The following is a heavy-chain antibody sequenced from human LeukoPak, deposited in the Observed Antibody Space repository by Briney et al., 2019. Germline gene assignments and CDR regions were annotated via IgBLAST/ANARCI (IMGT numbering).Heavy chain of an antibody. CDR2: IGSETNTYAT. CDR3: ASLLAEGY. V-gene: IGHV3-73*01. Sequence: GGSLRLSCAASGFTFSDSAMHWVRQASGKGLEWVCRIGSETNTYATAYAASVKGRFTISRDDSKNQTYMQMDSVKTEDTAVYYCASLLAEGYWGQGTLVTVSS. CDR1: GFTFSDSA. J-gene: IGHJ4*02.